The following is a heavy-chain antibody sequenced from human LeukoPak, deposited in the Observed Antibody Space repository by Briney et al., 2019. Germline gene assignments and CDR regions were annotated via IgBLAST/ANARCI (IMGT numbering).Heavy chain of an antibody. V-gene: IGHV4-38-2*02. CDR2: INHSGST. Sequence: PSETLSLTCTVSGYSISSGYYWGWIRQPPGKGLEWIGEINHSGSTNYNPSLKSRVTISVDTSKNQFSLKLSSVTAADTAVYYCARSRGVFQWGRFDPWGQGTLVTVSS. CDR3: ARSRGVFQWGRFDP. J-gene: IGHJ5*02. D-gene: IGHD3-16*01. CDR1: GYSISSGYY.